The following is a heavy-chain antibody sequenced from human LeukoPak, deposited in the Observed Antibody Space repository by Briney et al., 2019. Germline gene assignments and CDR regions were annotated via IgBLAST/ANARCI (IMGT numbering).Heavy chain of an antibody. Sequence: GGSLRLSCAASGFTFSNYEMNWVRQARGKGLEWVSYNSSSGDTIYYADSVKGRFTISRDNAKNSLYLQMNSLRAEDRAVYYCARAIAVAGTDYWGQGTLVTVSS. CDR2: NSSSGDTI. D-gene: IGHD6-19*01. V-gene: IGHV3-48*03. CDR3: ARAIAVAGTDY. J-gene: IGHJ4*02. CDR1: GFTFSNYE.